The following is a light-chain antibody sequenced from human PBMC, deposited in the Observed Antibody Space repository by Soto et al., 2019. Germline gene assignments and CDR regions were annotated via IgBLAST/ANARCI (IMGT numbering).Light chain of an antibody. CDR3: QQSYSRPRT. J-gene: IGKJ2*01. CDR1: QSISSY. CDR2: AAS. Sequence: DIQMTQSPSSLSASVGDRVTITCRSSQSISSYLHWYQQKPGKAPKLLIYAASSLQSGLPSRFSGSGSGTDFTLTISSLQPEDFETYDCQQSYSRPRTFGQGTKLEIK. V-gene: IGKV1-39*01.